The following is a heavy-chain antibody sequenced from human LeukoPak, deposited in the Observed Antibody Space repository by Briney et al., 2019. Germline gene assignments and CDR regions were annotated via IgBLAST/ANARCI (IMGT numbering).Heavy chain of an antibody. CDR3: ARGDGDYVAAFDI. CDR1: GDSISTYY. J-gene: IGHJ3*02. CDR2: INHSGST. V-gene: IGHV4-34*01. D-gene: IGHD4-17*01. Sequence: PSETLSLTCTVSGDSISTYYWSWIRQPPGKGLEWIGEINHSGSTNYNPSLKSRVTISVDTSKNQFSLKLSSVTAADTAVYYCARGDGDYVAAFDIWGQGTMVTVSS.